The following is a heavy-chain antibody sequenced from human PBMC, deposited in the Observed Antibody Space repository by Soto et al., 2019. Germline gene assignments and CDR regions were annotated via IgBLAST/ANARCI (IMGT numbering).Heavy chain of an antibody. D-gene: IGHD6-13*01. CDR3: AREQAAGTRDEWNFDY. J-gene: IGHJ4*02. Sequence: QVQLQESGPGLVKPSETLSLTCTVSGGSVSSGSYYWSWIRQPPGKGLEWIGYIYYSGSTNYNPSLKSRVTISVDTSKNQFSLKLSSVTAADTAVYYCAREQAAGTRDEWNFDYWGQGTLVTVSS. V-gene: IGHV4-61*01. CDR2: IYYSGST. CDR1: GGSVSSGSYY.